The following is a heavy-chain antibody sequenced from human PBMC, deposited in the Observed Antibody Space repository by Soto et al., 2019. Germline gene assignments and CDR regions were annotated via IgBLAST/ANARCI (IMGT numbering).Heavy chain of an antibody. V-gene: IGHV3-33*01. CDR1: GFTFSSYG. Sequence: GGSLRLSCAASGFTFSSYGMHWVRQAPGKGLEWVAVIWYDGSNKYYADSVKGRFTISRDNSKNTLYLQMNSLRAEDTAVYYCAGAYCSSTSCYIDYYYYMDVWGKGTTVTVSS. CDR3: AGAYCSSTSCYIDYYYYMDV. D-gene: IGHD2-2*01. J-gene: IGHJ6*03. CDR2: IWYDGSNK.